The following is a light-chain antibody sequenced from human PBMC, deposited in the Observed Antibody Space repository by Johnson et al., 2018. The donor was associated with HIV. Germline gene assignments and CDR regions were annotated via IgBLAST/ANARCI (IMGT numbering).Light chain of an antibody. CDR2: DNN. Sequence: QSVLTQPPSVSAAPGQKVTISCSGSSSNIGNNYVSWYQQLPGTAPKLLIYDNNKRPSGIPDRFYGYKSGTSATLGITGLKPGDEADYYCGTWDSSLSAGVFGTGTKVTVL. J-gene: IGLJ1*01. CDR3: GTWDSSLSAGV. CDR1: SSNIGNNY. V-gene: IGLV1-51*01.